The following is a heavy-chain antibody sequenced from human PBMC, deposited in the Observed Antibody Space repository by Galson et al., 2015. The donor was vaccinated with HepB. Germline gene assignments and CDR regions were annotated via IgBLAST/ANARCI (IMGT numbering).Heavy chain of an antibody. V-gene: IGHV3-30*04. J-gene: IGHJ4*02. CDR2: ISAGDGRNT. D-gene: IGHD3-22*01. CDR3: AREGFSSGHAGIFDC. CDR1: GLIFSNSV. Sequence: SLRLSCAASGLIFSNSVMHWVRQAPGKGLEWVALISAGDGRNTNYADSVRGRFTIPRDNSKNKVFLQVNSLRAEDTAVYYCAREGFSSGHAGIFDCWGQGALVTVSS.